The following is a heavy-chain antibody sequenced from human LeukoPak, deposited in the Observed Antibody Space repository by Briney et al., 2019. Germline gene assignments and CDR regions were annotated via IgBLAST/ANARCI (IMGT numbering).Heavy chain of an antibody. Sequence: SETLSLTCTVSGVFINTNDYYWGWIRQPPGKGLEWIGTTSYTGSTYYNPSLKSRVTISVDRSKNQFSLKLSSVTAADTAVYYCARGYYGSGSYSGRLFDIWGQGTMVTVSS. CDR1: GVFINTNDYY. CDR3: ARGYYGSGSYSGRLFDI. V-gene: IGHV4-39*07. D-gene: IGHD3-10*01. CDR2: TSYTGST. J-gene: IGHJ3*02.